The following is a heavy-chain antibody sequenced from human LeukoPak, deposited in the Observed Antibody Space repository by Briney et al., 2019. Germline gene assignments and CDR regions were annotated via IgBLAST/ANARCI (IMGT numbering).Heavy chain of an antibody. CDR3: ARVPYGSRTFDY. CDR1: GFTFSSYW. D-gene: IGHD4-17*01. J-gene: IGHJ4*02. CDR2: INSDGSST. V-gene: IGHV3-74*01. Sequence: GGSLRLSCAASGFTFSSYWLHWVRQAPGKGLVWVSRINSDGSSTSYADSVKGRFTISRDNAKNTLYLQMNSLRAEDTAVYYCARVPYGSRTFDYWGQGNLVTVSS.